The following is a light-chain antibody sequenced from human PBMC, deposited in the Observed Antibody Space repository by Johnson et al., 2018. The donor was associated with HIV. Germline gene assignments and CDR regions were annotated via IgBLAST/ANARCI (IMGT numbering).Light chain of an antibody. CDR3: GTWDSSLSAYV. Sequence: TQPPSVSAAPGQKVTISCSGSSSNIGRNYVSWYQQLPGTAPKLLIFDNNKRPSGIPDRFSASKSGTSATLGITGLQTGDEADYYCGTWDSSLSAYVFGTGTKFTCL. CDR2: DNN. CDR1: SSNIGRNY. V-gene: IGLV1-51*01. J-gene: IGLJ1*01.